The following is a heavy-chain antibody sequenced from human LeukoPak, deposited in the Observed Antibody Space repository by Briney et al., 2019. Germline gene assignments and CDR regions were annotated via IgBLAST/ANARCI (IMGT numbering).Heavy chain of an antibody. D-gene: IGHD7-27*01. CDR3: ARDLANWGTDY. J-gene: IGHJ4*02. Sequence: SETLSLTCTVSGGSVNSGNYYWTWIRQPAGKRLEWIGRIYTSGSTNYNPSLKSRVTISIDASKNQFSLRLSSVTAADTAVYYCARDLANWGTDYWGQGTLVTVSS. CDR2: IYTSGST. CDR1: GGSVNSGNYY. V-gene: IGHV4-61*02.